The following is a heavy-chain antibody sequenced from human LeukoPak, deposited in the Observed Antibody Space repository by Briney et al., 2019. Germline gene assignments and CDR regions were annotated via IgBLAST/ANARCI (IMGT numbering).Heavy chain of an antibody. V-gene: IGHV3-30*04. CDR2: ISDDGSTK. CDR3: AKGGYGGNMYYVMDV. D-gene: IGHD4-23*01. CDR1: GFTFSNHA. J-gene: IGHJ6*02. Sequence: GGSLRLSCVTSGFTFSNHAMHWVRQGPGKGLEWVAVISDDGSTKFYADSVRGRFTISRDNSKNSLFLQMNSLRAEDTAVYYCAKGGYGGNMYYVMDVWGQGTTVTVSS.